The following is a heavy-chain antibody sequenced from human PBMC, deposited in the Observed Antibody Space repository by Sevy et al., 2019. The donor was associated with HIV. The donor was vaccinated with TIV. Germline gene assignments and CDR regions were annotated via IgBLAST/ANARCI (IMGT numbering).Heavy chain of an antibody. CDR1: GFTFSSYS. V-gene: IGHV3-21*01. CDR3: ATALKSYYYGSGSWNAFDI. D-gene: IGHD3-10*01. J-gene: IGHJ3*02. Sequence: GGSLRLSCAASGFTFSSYSMNWVRQAPGKGLEWVSSISSSSSYIYYADSVKGRFTISRDNAKNSLYLQMNSLRAEDTAVYYCATALKSYYYGSGSWNAFDIWGQGTMATVSS. CDR2: ISSSSSYI.